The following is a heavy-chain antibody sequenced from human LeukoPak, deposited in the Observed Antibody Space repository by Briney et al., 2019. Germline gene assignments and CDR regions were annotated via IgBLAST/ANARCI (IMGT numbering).Heavy chain of an antibody. J-gene: IGHJ4*02. Sequence: GGSLRLSCAASGFTFSSYWMHWVRQAPGKGLVWVSRINSDGSSTSYADSVKGRFTISRDNAKNTLYLLMNSLRAEDTAVYYCARYYYDSSGPGGIFDYWGQGTLVTVPS. CDR1: GFTFSSYW. CDR2: INSDGSST. D-gene: IGHD3-22*01. V-gene: IGHV3-74*01. CDR3: ARYYYDSSGPGGIFDY.